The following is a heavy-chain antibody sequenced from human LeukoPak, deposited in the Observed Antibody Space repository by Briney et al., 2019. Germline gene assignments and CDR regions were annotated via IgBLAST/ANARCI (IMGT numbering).Heavy chain of an antibody. Sequence: GGSLRLSCAASGFTFSSYWMHWVRQAPGKGLVWVSRINGDGSSTNYADSVKGRFTISRDNAKNSLYLQMNSLRAEDTAVYYCARGVSGGAARTDYWGQGTLVTVSS. CDR1: GFTFSSYW. CDR2: INGDGSST. CDR3: ARGVSGGAARTDY. D-gene: IGHD6-6*01. V-gene: IGHV3-74*01. J-gene: IGHJ4*02.